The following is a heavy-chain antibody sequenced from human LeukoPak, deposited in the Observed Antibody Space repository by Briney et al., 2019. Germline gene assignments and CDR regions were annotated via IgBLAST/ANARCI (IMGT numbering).Heavy chain of an antibody. D-gene: IGHD6-13*01. J-gene: IGHJ4*02. Sequence: SETLSLTCAVYGGSFSGYYWSWIRQPPGKGLEWIGEINHSGSTNYNPSLESRVTISVDTSKNQFSLKLSSVTAADTAVYYCAGTGYSSSWYVSPPDYWGQGTLVTVSS. CDR3: AGTGYSSSWYVSPPDY. CDR2: INHSGST. CDR1: GGSFSGYY. V-gene: IGHV4-34*01.